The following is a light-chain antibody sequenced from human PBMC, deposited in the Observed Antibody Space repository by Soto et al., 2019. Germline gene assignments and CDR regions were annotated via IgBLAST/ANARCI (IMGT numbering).Light chain of an antibody. CDR3: QQLDT. V-gene: IGKV1-9*01. CDR1: QGISSY. Sequence: IQLTQSPSSLSASVGDRVTITCRASQGISSYLAWYQQKPWKAPKLLIYAAYTLQSGVPSRFSGSGSGTDFTLTISSLQPEDFATYYCQQLDTFGPGTKVDIK. CDR2: AAY. J-gene: IGKJ3*01.